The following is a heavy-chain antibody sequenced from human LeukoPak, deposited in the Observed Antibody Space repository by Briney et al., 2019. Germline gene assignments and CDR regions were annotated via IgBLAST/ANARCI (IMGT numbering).Heavy chain of an antibody. Sequence: GGSLRLSCAASGFTFKNYALSWVRQAPGKGLEWVSGILQSAGSTYYADSVKGRFSISRDNSKNTLYLQMNSLRVEDTAIYYCAKDAVHGDGYWEFDYWGQGTLVTVSS. CDR1: GFTFKNYA. CDR2: ILQSAGST. V-gene: IGHV3-23*01. D-gene: IGHD5-24*01. J-gene: IGHJ4*02. CDR3: AKDAVHGDGYWEFDY.